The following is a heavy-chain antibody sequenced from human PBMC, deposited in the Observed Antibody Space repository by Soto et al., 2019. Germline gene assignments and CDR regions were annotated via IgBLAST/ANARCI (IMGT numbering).Heavy chain of an antibody. Sequence: PGGSLRLSCAASGFTVSSNYMNWVRQAPGDGLEWVSVIYSGGDTYYADSVKGRFTISRDNSKNTLYLQMNSLRAEDTAVYYCAREGLVRGILSGLDVWGQGTTVTVSS. CDR2: IYSGGDT. V-gene: IGHV3-53*01. D-gene: IGHD3-10*01. CDR1: GFTVSSNY. CDR3: AREGLVRGILSGLDV. J-gene: IGHJ6*02.